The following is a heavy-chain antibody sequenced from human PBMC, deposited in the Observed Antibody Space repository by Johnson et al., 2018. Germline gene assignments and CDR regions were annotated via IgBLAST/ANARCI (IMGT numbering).Heavy chain of an antibody. Sequence: QVQLVESGGGVVQPGRSLRLSCAASGFTFSSYGMHWVRQAPGKGLEWVAVLSYDGNNKYYADSVKGRFTISRDNSKNTLYLQMNSLRAEDPDVYYCARVAEGFWNYLYSYHDYYMDVWGKGTTVTVSS. J-gene: IGHJ6*03. D-gene: IGHD3-3*01. V-gene: IGHV3-30*03. CDR3: ARVAEGFWNYLYSYHDYYMDV. CDR2: LSYDGNNK. CDR1: GFTFSSYG.